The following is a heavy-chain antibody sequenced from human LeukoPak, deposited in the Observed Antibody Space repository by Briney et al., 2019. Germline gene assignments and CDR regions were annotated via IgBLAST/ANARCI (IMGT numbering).Heavy chain of an antibody. V-gene: IGHV6-1*01. CDR3: ARGRNSGFDY. Sequence: SQTPSLTCAISGDSVSGNSAVAWNWLRQSPSRGLEWLGRTYYRSKWNNDYAVPVKSRITINPDTSKNQFSLHLNSVTPEDTAVYCCARGRNSGFDYWGQGTLVTVSS. J-gene: IGHJ4*02. CDR1: GDSVSGNSAVA. D-gene: IGHD2/OR15-2a*01. CDR2: TYYRSKWNN.